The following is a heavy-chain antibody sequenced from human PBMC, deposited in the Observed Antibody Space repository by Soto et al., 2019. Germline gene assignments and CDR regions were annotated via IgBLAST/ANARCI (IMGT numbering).Heavy chain of an antibody. Sequence: EASVKVSFKASGYTFTSYDINWVRQATGQGLEWMGWMNPNSGNTGYAQKFQGKVTMTRNTSISTAYMELSSLRSEDTAVYYCARGPRGSGSYYYYMDVWGKGTTVTVSS. V-gene: IGHV1-8*01. D-gene: IGHD3-10*01. J-gene: IGHJ6*03. CDR1: GYTFTSYD. CDR3: ARGPRGSGSYYYYMDV. CDR2: MNPNSGNT.